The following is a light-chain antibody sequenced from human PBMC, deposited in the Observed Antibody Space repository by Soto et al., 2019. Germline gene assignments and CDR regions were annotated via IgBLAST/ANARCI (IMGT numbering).Light chain of an antibody. CDR1: QSISSW. CDR3: HQYHCYPS. J-gene: IGKJ1*01. CDR2: KAT. Sequence: DIQMTQSPSTLSASVGDRVTITCRASQSISSWLAWYQQKPGKAPKLLIYKATSLESGVPSRFSGSGSGTEFTLPISSLQPDDFATYYCHQYHCYPSFGQGPKVEFK. V-gene: IGKV1-5*03.